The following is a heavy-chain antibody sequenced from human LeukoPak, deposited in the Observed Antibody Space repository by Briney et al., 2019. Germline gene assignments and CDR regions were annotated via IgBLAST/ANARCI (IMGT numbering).Heavy chain of an antibody. CDR2: FDPEDGET. Sequence: ASVKVSCKASGYTFTSYGISWVRQAPGQGLEWMGGFDPEDGETIYAQKFQGRVTMTEDTSTDTAYMELSSLRSEDTAVYYCATVLYYYGSGSYYNFDYWGQGTLVTVSS. D-gene: IGHD3-10*01. CDR3: ATVLYYYGSGSYYNFDY. V-gene: IGHV1-24*01. CDR1: GYTFTSYG. J-gene: IGHJ4*02.